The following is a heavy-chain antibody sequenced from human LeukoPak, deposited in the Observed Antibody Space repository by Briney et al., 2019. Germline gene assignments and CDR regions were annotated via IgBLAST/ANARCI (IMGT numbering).Heavy chain of an antibody. D-gene: IGHD5-18*01. V-gene: IGHV1-69*11. CDR3: ARGGYSYGYVGGFDP. J-gene: IGHJ5*02. CDR2: IIPILGTA. CDR1: GGTFSSYA. Sequence: SVKVSCKASGGTFSSYAISWVRQAPGQGLEWMGRIIPILGTANYAQKFQGRVTITTDESTSTAYMELSSLRSEDTAVYYCARGGYSYGYVGGFDPWGQGTLVTVSS.